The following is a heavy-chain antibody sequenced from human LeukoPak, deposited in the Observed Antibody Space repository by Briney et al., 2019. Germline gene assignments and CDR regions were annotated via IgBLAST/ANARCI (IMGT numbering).Heavy chain of an antibody. CDR2: ISSSSSYI. Sequence: PGRSLRLSCAASGFTFSSYSMNWVRQAPGKGLEWVSSISSSSSYIYYADSVKGRFTISRDNAKNSLYLQMNSLRAEDTAVYYCARDPAGFGESRDYWGQGTLVTVSS. V-gene: IGHV3-21*01. CDR1: GFTFSSYS. CDR3: ARDPAGFGESRDY. D-gene: IGHD3-10*01. J-gene: IGHJ4*02.